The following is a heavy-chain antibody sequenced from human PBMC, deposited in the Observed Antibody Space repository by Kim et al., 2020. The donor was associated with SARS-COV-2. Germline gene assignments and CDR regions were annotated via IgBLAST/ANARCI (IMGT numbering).Heavy chain of an antibody. CDR3: ARVQSIAVAGTYYYGMDV. J-gene: IGHJ6*02. V-gene: IGHV1-2*04. Sequence: ALVKVSCKASRYTFTGYYMHWVRQAPGQGLEWMGWINPNSGGTNYAQKFQGWVTMTRDTSISTAYMELSRLRSDDTAVYYCARVQSIAVAGTYYYGMDVWGQGTTVTVSS. CDR2: INPNSGGT. D-gene: IGHD6-19*01. CDR1: RYTFTGYY.